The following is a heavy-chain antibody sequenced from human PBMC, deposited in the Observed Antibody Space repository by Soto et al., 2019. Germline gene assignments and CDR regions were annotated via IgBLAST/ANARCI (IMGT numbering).Heavy chain of an antibody. J-gene: IGHJ6*01. CDR1: GCNFSGYC. V-gene: IGHV3-9*01. D-gene: IGHD3-10*01. CDR3: AKAMENGYKKYQPSGMDL. Sequence: SXRLSCSPSGCNFSGYCIHWFRQAPGKGLELVSSISWNSVSRGYADSVKARFTISRDKAKNPLYLQMKTMRAEDTALYYCAKAMENGYKKYQPSGMDLWGQGPTV. CDR2: ISWNSVSR.